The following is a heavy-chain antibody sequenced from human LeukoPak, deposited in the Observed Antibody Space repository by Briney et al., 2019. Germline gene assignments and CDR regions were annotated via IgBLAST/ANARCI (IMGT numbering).Heavy chain of an antibody. Sequence: GASVKVSCKASGYTFTGYYTHWVRQAPGQGLEWMGRINPNSGGTNYAQKFQGRVTMTRDTSISTAYMELSRLRSDDTAVYYCATPYYYDSSGSTWGQGTLVTVSS. V-gene: IGHV1-2*06. CDR1: GYTFTGYY. D-gene: IGHD3-22*01. J-gene: IGHJ5*02. CDR3: ATPYYYDSSGST. CDR2: INPNSGGT.